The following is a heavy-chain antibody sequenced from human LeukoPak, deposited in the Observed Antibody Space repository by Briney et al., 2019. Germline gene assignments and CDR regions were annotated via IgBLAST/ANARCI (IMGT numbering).Heavy chain of an antibody. CDR2: IYYSGST. Sequence: SETLSLTFTVSGGSISSYYWSWIRQPPGKGLEWIGYIYYSGSTNYNPSLKSRVTISVDTSKNQFSLKLSSVTAADTAVYYCARGEYSSSWPFDYWGQGTLVTVSS. D-gene: IGHD6-13*01. V-gene: IGHV4-59*01. J-gene: IGHJ4*02. CDR1: GGSISSYY. CDR3: ARGEYSSSWPFDY.